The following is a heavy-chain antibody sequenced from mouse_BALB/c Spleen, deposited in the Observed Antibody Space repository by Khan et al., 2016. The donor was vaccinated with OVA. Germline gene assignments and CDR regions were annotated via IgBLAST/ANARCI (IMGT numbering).Heavy chain of an antibody. Sequence: QVQLKQSGAEQAKPGASVKMSCKTSGYTFSSYWMPWVKQRPGQGLEWIGYINPTSGYIEYNEKFKDKATLSADKSSSTAYMQLTSLTSENSAVYYCARDRIDYGGQGSTLKVSS. CDR2: INPTSGYI. CDR1: GYTFSSYW. J-gene: IGHJ2*01. V-gene: IGHV1-7*01. CDR3: ARDRIDY.